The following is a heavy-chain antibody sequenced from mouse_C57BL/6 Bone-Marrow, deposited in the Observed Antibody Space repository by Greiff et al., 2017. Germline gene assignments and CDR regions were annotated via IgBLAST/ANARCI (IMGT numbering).Heavy chain of an antibody. CDR1: GFTFSDYG. D-gene: IGHD1-1*01. Sequence: EVMLVESGGGLVQPGGSLKLSCAASGFTFSDYGMAWVRQAPRKGPEWVAFISNLAYSIYYADTVTGRFTISRENAKNTLYLEMSSLRSEDTAMYYCARLPITTVVAPYFDVWGTGTTVTVSS. CDR3: ARLPITTVVAPYFDV. J-gene: IGHJ1*03. CDR2: ISNLAYSI. V-gene: IGHV5-15*01.